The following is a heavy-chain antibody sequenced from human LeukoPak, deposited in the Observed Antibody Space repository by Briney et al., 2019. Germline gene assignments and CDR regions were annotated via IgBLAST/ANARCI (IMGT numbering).Heavy chain of an antibody. CDR2: LYGGGNI. D-gene: IGHD3-10*01. CDR1: GFTVRSNY. V-gene: IGHV3-66*01. J-gene: IGHJ4*02. Sequence: GGSLRLFCAASGFTVRSNYMTWVRQAPGKGLEWVSTLYGGGNIYYADSVKGRFTISRDNAKNSLYLQINSLRLEDTAVYYCVREIPYGSGNYFSFDYWGQGTLVTVSS. CDR3: VREIPYGSGNYFSFDY.